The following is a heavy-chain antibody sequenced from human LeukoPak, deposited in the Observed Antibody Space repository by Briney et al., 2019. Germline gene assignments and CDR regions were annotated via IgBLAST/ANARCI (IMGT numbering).Heavy chain of an antibody. Sequence: PGGPLRLSCVASVFTFRTYGMHGVRQAPAKGRGGVAVIWYDGSNKYYADSVKGRFTISRDNSKNTLYLQMNSLRAEDTAVYYCAREINHFDYWGQGTLVTVSS. CDR1: VFTFRTYG. CDR3: AREINHFDY. V-gene: IGHV3-33*01. J-gene: IGHJ4*02. CDR2: IWYDGSNK.